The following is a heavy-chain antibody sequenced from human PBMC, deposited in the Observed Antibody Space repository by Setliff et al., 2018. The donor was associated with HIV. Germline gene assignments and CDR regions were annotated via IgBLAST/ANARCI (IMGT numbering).Heavy chain of an antibody. Sequence: SVKVSCKASGDTFSSYGISWVRQAPGQGLEWMGGIIPMFGTANYAQKFQGRVTITADESTTTAYMELSSLRSEDTAVYYCARDGWDYYGSGTYPPLYYFDSWGQGTLVTVSS. J-gene: IGHJ4*01. CDR1: GDTFSSYG. CDR3: ARDGWDYYGSGTYPPLYYFDS. D-gene: IGHD3-10*01. CDR2: IIPMFGTA. V-gene: IGHV1-69*13.